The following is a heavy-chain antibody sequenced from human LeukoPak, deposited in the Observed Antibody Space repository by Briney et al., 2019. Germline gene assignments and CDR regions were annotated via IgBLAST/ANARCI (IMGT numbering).Heavy chain of an antibody. CDR1: GYTFTGYY. Sequence: VGSVKVSFKASGYTFTGYYMHWVRQAPGQGREWMGWINPNSGGTNYAQKFQGRVTMTRDTSISTAYMELSRLRSDDTAVYYCARRLELRSHLDVWGKGTTVTVSS. CDR3: ARRLELRSHLDV. D-gene: IGHD1-7*01. CDR2: INPNSGGT. J-gene: IGHJ6*04. V-gene: IGHV1-2*02.